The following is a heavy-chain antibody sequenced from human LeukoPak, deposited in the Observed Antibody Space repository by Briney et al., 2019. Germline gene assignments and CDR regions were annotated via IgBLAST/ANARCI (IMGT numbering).Heavy chain of an antibody. Sequence: GGSLRLSCAASGFTLSSYEMNWVRHAPGKGLECVSYISTSGTTIYYANSVKGRFTISRDNAQNSLYLQMNSLRAEDTAVYYCARERQQLGYYYGMDVWGQGATVTVSS. CDR1: GFTLSSYE. D-gene: IGHD6-13*01. CDR3: ARERQQLGYYYGMDV. CDR2: ISTSGTTI. V-gene: IGHV3-48*03. J-gene: IGHJ6*02.